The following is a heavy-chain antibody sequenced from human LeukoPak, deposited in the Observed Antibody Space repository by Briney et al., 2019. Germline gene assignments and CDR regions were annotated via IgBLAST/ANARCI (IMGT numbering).Heavy chain of an antibody. V-gene: IGHV3-23*01. CDR2: ISGSGGST. D-gene: IGHD3-22*01. CDR1: GFTFSSYA. J-gene: IGHJ4*02. Sequence: GGSLRLSCAASGFTFSSYAMSWVRQAPGKGLEWVSAISGSGGSTYYADSVKGRFTISRDNSKNTLYLQMDSLRAEDTAVYYCAKDLPDSSGPAIDYWGQGTLVTVSS. CDR3: AKDLPDSSGPAIDY.